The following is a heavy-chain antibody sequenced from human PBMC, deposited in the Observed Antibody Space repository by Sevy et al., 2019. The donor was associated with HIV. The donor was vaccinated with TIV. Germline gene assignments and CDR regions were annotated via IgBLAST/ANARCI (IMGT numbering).Heavy chain of an antibody. CDR1: GYTLTKLP. CDR3: ATLDFWSENPFYGTDV. V-gene: IGHV1-24*01. D-gene: IGHD3-3*01. CDR2: FDPEDGET. J-gene: IGHJ6*02. Sequence: ASVKVSCKVSGYTLTKLPMHWVRQAPGKGLEWMGGFDPEDGETIYAQRFQGRVTMTGDPSTDTAYMELSSLRSEDTAVYYCATLDFWSENPFYGTDVWGQGTTVTVSS.